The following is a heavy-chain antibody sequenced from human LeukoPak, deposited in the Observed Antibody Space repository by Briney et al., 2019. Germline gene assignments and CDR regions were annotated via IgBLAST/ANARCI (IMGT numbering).Heavy chain of an antibody. J-gene: IGHJ4*02. Sequence: SETLSLTCAVSGGPFSGYFWSWIRQSPGKGLEWIGEIHNSGTTNYNPSLNSRVTISEDTSKNQFYRNLSSVTAADTAVYYCARRYYYNLGSFPFDFWGQGTLVTVSS. V-gene: IGHV4-34*01. CDR2: IHNSGTT. CDR1: GGPFSGYF. D-gene: IGHD3-10*01. CDR3: ARRYYYNLGSFPFDF.